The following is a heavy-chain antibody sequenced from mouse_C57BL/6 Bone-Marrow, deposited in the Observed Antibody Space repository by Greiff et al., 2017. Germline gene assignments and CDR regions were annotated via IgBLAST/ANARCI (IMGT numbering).Heavy chain of an antibody. V-gene: IGHV1-69*01. CDR2: IDPSDSYT. Sequence: QVQLQQPGAELVMPGASVKLSCKASGYTFTSYWMHWVKQRPGQGLEWIGEIDPSDSYTNYNQKFKGKSTLTVDKSSRTAYMQLSSLTSEDSAVYYCAREGTTVVAPFDYWGQGTTLTVSS. CDR3: AREGTTVVAPFDY. CDR1: GYTFTSYW. D-gene: IGHD1-1*01. J-gene: IGHJ2*01.